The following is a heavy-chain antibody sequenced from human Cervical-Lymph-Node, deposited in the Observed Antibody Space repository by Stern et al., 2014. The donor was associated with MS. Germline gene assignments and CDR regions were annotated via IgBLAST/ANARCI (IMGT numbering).Heavy chain of an antibody. D-gene: IGHD2/OR15-2a*01. CDR2: VWNDGSKE. CDR1: GLTFSTSV. V-gene: IGHV3-33*01. CDR3: ATSTASDAFDI. J-gene: IGHJ3*02. Sequence: GQLVESGGGVVQPGRSLRLSCVASGLTFSTSVMHWVRQAPGKGLEWVAVVWNDGSKEHFTESVKGRFSTSRDTAKNTLHLQMSSLRAEDTAVYFCATSTASDAFDIWGQGTLVTVSS.